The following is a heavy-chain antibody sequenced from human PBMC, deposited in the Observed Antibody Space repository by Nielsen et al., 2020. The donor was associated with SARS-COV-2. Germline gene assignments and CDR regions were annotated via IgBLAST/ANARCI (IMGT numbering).Heavy chain of an antibody. V-gene: IGHV3-9*01. Sequence: SLKISCAASGFTFDDYAMHWVRQAPGKGLEWVSGISWNSGSIGYADSVKGRFTISRDNAKNSLYLQMNSLRAEDTALYYCAKVDSGSYYYFDYWGQGTLVTVSS. J-gene: IGHJ4*02. CDR3: AKVDSGSYYYFDY. CDR2: ISWNSGSI. D-gene: IGHD1-26*01. CDR1: GFTFDDYA.